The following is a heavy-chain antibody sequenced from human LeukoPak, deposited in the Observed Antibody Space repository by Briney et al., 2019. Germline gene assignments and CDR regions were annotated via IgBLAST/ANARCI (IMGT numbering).Heavy chain of an antibody. CDR1: GYTFTGYY. J-gene: IGHJ4*02. CDR2: INPNSGGT. Sequence: ASVKVSCKASGYTFTGYYMHWVRQAPGQGLEWMGWINPNSGGTNYAQKFQGRVTKTRDTSISTAYMELSRLRSDDTAVYYCARDLAVDTAMGIDYWGQGTLVTVSS. D-gene: IGHD5-18*01. V-gene: IGHV1-2*02. CDR3: ARDLAVDTAMGIDY.